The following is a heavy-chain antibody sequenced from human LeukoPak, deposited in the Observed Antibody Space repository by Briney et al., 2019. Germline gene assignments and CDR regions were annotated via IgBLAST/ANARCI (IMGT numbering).Heavy chain of an antibody. D-gene: IGHD6-25*01. CDR3: ARRDLAAYFQH. J-gene: IGHJ1*01. V-gene: IGHV4-39*01. Sequence: PGGSLRLSCAASGFTFSSYWMSWIRQPPGKGLEFIGTIYYTGSTYYNPSLKSRVTISADASKNQFSLKLSSVTAADTAVYYCARRDLAAYFQHWGQGTLVTVSS. CDR2: IYYTGST. CDR1: GFTFSSYW.